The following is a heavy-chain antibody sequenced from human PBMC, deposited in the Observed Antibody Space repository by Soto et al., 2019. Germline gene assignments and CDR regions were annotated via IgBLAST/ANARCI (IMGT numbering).Heavy chain of an antibody. V-gene: IGHV3-23*01. CDR1: GFTFSSYA. CDR3: AKSKWFGELLPPHGMDV. J-gene: IGHJ6*02. D-gene: IGHD3-10*01. Sequence: GGSLRLSCAASGFTFSSYAMSWVRQAPGKGLEWVSAISGSGGSTYYADSVKGRFTISRDNSKNTLYLQMNSLRAEDTAVYYYAKSKWFGELLPPHGMDVWGQGTTVTVSS. CDR2: ISGSGGST.